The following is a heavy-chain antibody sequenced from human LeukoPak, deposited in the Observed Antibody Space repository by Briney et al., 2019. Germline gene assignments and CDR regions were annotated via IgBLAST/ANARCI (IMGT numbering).Heavy chain of an antibody. D-gene: IGHD3-22*01. CDR2: ISGSGGST. CDR1: GFSFSSYA. V-gene: IGHV3-23*01. J-gene: IGHJ1*01. CDR3: AKAGDYYDSSGYKYFQH. Sequence: GGSLRLSCAASGFSFSSYAMSWVRQAPGKGLEWVSAISGSGGSTYYADSVKGRFTISRDNSKNTLYLQMNSLRAEDTAVYYCAKAGDYYDSSGYKYFQHWGQGTLVTVSS.